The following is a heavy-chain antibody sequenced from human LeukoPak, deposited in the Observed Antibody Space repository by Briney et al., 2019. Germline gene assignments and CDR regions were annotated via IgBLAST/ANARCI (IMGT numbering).Heavy chain of an antibody. D-gene: IGHD3-22*01. CDR3: ARGVVVIGYQY. J-gene: IGHJ4*02. CDR1: GGSFSGYY. CDR2: INHSGST. V-gene: IGHV4-34*01. Sequence: PSETLSLTCAVYGGSFSGYYWSWIRQPPGKGLEWIGEINHSGSTNYNPSLKSRVTISVDTSKNQFSLKLSSVTAADTAVYYCARGVVVIGYQYWGQGTLVTVSP.